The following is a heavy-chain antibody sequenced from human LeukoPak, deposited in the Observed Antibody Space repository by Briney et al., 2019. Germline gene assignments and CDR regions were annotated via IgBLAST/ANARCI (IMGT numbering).Heavy chain of an antibody. CDR2: ISWNSGSI. CDR1: GFTFDDYA. V-gene: IGHV3-9*01. CDR3: AKAVAGTEDYFDY. Sequence: PGGSLRLSCAASGFTFDDYAMHWVRQAPGKGLEWVSGISWNSGSIGYADSVKGRFTISRDNAKNSLYLQMNSLRAEDTALYYCAKAVAGTEDYFDYWGQGTLVTVSS. J-gene: IGHJ4*02. D-gene: IGHD6-19*01.